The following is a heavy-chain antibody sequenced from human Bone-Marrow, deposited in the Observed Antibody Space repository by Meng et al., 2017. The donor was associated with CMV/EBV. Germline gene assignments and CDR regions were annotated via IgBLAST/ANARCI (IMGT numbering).Heavy chain of an antibody. Sequence: SETLSLTCTVSGGSISSYYWSWIRQPPGKGLEWIGYIYYSGSTNYNPSLKSRVTISADASKNQFSLKLSSVTAADTAVYYCARLAWPFTSRGYFAYWGQGTLVTVSS. V-gene: IGHV4-59*01. D-gene: IGHD3-16*01. CDR1: GGSISSYY. CDR2: IYYSGST. CDR3: ARLAWPFTSRGYFAY. J-gene: IGHJ4*02.